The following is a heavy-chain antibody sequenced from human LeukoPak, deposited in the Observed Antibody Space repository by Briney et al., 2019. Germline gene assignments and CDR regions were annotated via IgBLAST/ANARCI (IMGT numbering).Heavy chain of an antibody. Sequence: GRSLRLSCAASGFTFGHYAMHWVRQAPGKGLEWLAVISYDASNEYYADSVKGRFIISRDNPKKTLYLQMNSLRVEDTAVYYCARYGLIRGFEYWGQGTLVTVSS. J-gene: IGHJ4*02. D-gene: IGHD3-16*01. CDR2: ISYDASNE. CDR1: GFTFGHYA. V-gene: IGHV3-30-3*01. CDR3: ARYGLIRGFEY.